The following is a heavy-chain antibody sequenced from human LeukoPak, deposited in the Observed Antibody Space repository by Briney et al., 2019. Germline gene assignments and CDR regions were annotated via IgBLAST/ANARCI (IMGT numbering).Heavy chain of an antibody. D-gene: IGHD1-1*01. CDR1: GYSFASYW. CDR2: LYPSDSYI. Sequence: GESLKISCMGSGYSFASYWISWMRQMPGKGLEWMGKLYPSDSYISYSPSFQGHVTISPDKSISTAYLQWSSLKASDTAMYYCARPANGQAPLDYWGQGTLVTVYS. CDR3: ARPANGQAPLDY. V-gene: IGHV5-10-1*01. J-gene: IGHJ4*02.